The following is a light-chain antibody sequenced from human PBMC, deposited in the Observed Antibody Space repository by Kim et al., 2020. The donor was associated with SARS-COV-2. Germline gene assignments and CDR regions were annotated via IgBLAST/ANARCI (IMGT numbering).Light chain of an antibody. J-gene: IGKJ1*01. V-gene: IGKV1-5*03. CDR2: HAS. CDR3: QQYILGGS. Sequence: SAYIGDTVMSDCRASQTIHSRLAWYQQKPGRAPKLLIFHASILQSGVPSRFRGSGSGTEFTLTINSLQPDDFATYYCQQYILGGSFGQGTKVDIK. CDR1: QTIHSR.